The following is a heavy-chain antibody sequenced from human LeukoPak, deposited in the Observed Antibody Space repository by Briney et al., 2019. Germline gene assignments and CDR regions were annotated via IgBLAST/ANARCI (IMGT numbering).Heavy chain of an antibody. Sequence: GGSLRLSCAASGFTFSDYSMNWVRQAPGKGLEWVSSISSSSSYIYYADSVKGRFTISRDNAKNSLFLQMNSLRAEDTAVYYCAGDTIIVTFGGVGGRAYPDYWGQGTLVTVSS. CDR1: GFTFSDYS. J-gene: IGHJ4*02. CDR2: ISSSSSYI. D-gene: IGHD3-16*01. V-gene: IGHV3-21*01. CDR3: AGDTIIVTFGGVGGRAYPDY.